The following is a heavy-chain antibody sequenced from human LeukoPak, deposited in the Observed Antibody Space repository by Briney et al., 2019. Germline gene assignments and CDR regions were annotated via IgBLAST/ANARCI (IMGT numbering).Heavy chain of an antibody. J-gene: IGHJ4*02. Sequence: GGSLRLSCAASGFTFSSYAMSWVRQAPGKGLEWVSAISGSGGSTYYADSVKGRFTISRDNSKNTLYLQMNSLRAEDTAVYYCANARHCSSTSCRYFDYWGQGTLVTVSS. CDR2: ISGSGGST. V-gene: IGHV3-23*01. CDR1: GFTFSSYA. D-gene: IGHD2-2*01. CDR3: ANARHCSSTSCRYFDY.